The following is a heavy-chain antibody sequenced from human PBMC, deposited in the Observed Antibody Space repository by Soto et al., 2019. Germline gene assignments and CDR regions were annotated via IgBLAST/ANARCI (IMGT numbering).Heavy chain of an antibody. CDR1: GFPFSSYA. CDR3: ARDLVGDRAGY. D-gene: IGHD4-17*01. Sequence: QVQLVESGGGVVQPGRSLRLSCAASGFPFSSYALHWVRQAPGKGLEWVAVISYDGSNKYYADSVKGRFTISRDNSKNTLYQQMNSLRAEDTAVYYCARDLVGDRAGYWGQGTLVTVSS. V-gene: IGHV3-30-3*01. J-gene: IGHJ4*02. CDR2: ISYDGSNK.